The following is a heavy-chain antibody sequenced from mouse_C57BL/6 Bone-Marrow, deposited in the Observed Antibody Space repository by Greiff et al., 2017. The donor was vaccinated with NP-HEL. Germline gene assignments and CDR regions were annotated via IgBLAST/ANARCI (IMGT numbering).Heavy chain of an antibody. CDR2: IHPSDSDT. V-gene: IGHV1-74*01. CDR3: ATYDGYYPYWYFDV. CDR1: GYTFTSYW. J-gene: IGHJ1*03. D-gene: IGHD2-3*01. Sequence: QVQLKQPGAELVKPGASVKVSCKASGYTFTSYWMHWVKQRPGQGLEWIGRIHPSDSDTNYNQKFKGKATLTVDKSSSTAYMQLSSLTSEDSAVYYCATYDGYYPYWYFDVWGTGTTVTVSS.